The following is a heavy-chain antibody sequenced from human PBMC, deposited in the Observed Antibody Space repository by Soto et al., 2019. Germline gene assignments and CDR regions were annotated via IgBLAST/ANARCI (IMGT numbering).Heavy chain of an antibody. CDR3: ARGGGVGVAGSAAFDM. D-gene: IGHD3-3*01. CDR1: GYPVTAYY. Sequence: QLHLVQSGAVVKKPGASVTVSCSASGYPVTAYYMHWVRQAPGRGLEWMGGINPATGAAKYTQTFRGRVNMTRDTSTSTGFMELSGLTSEDTAGFYFARGGGVGVAGSAAFDMWGQGTLVTVSS. CDR2: INPATGAA. J-gene: IGHJ3*02. V-gene: IGHV1-2*02.